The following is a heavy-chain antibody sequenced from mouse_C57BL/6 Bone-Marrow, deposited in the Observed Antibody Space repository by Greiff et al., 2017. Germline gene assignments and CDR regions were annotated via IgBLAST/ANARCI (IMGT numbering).Heavy chain of an antibody. Sequence: QVQLQQSGAELVRPGTSVKVSCKASGYAFTNYLIEWVKQRPGQGLEWIGVINPGSGGTNYNEKFKGKATLTADKSSSTAYMQLSSLTSEDSAVYFCARSREYYGSSWGFAYWRQGTLVTVAA. CDR3: ARSREYYGSSWGFAY. V-gene: IGHV1-54*01. J-gene: IGHJ3*01. D-gene: IGHD1-1*01. CDR2: INPGSGGT. CDR1: GYAFTNYL.